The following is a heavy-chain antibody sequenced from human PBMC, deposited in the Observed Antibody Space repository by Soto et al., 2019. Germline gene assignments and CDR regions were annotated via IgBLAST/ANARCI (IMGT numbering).Heavy chain of an antibody. Sequence: EVQLLESGGGLVQPGGSLRLSCAASGFTFSSYAMSWVRQAPGKGLEWVSAISGSGGSTYYADSVKGRFTISRDNSKNTLDLKTNSLRAEDTAVYYCAKASHYEFWSGTQTPFDYWGQGTLVTVSS. CDR3: AKASHYEFWSGTQTPFDY. J-gene: IGHJ4*02. CDR1: GFTFSSYA. CDR2: ISGSGGST. D-gene: IGHD3-3*01. V-gene: IGHV3-23*01.